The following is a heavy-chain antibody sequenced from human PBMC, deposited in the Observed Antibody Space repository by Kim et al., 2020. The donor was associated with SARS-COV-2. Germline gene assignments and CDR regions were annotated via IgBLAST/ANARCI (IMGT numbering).Heavy chain of an antibody. Sequence: GGSLRLSCAASGFTFSSYSMNWVRQAPGKGLEWVSYISSSSSTIYYADSVKGRFTISRDNAKNSLYLQMNSLRDEDTAVYYCARDLRTVTTTENEEADYWGQGTLVTVSS. CDR1: GFTFSSYS. CDR2: ISSSSSTI. J-gene: IGHJ4*02. CDR3: ARDLRTVTTTENEEADY. D-gene: IGHD4-17*01. V-gene: IGHV3-48*02.